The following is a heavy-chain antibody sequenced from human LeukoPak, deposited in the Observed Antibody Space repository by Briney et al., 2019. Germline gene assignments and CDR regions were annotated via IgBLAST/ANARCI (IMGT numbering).Heavy chain of an antibody. CDR2: IYYSGST. Sequence: PSETLSLTCTVSGGSIRSSNYYWGWIRQPPGKGLQWIGSIYYSGSTYYNPSLKSRVTISLDTSKNQFSLKLSSVTAADTAVYYCARVYYSNSYDYWYFDLWGRGTLVTVSS. D-gene: IGHD6-13*01. V-gene: IGHV4-39*07. J-gene: IGHJ2*01. CDR1: GGSIRSSNYY. CDR3: ARVYYSNSYDYWYFDL.